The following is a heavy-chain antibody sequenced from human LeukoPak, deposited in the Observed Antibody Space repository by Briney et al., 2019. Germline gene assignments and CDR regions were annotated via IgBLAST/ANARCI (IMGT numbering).Heavy chain of an antibody. Sequence: SETLSLTCGVFGVSINDYYWSWIRQSPGQGLEWIGEIRHTEGTRYNPSLESRVTMSVGTSENQLSLKLIFVTAADTAVYYCARIRCGHSGSVCYNHWGLGTLVTVSS. D-gene: IGHD3-9*01. CDR1: GVSINDYY. J-gene: IGHJ1*01. CDR3: ARIRCGHSGSVCYNH. V-gene: IGHV4-34*01. CDR2: IRHTEGT.